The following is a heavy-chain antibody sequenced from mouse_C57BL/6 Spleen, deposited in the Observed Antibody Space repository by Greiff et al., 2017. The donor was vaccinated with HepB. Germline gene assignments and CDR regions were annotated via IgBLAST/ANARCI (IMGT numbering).Heavy chain of an antibody. J-gene: IGHJ2*01. CDR1: GYAFSSSW. CDR3: ARDEGYYKGDY. Sequence: QVQLQQSGPELVKPGASVKISCKASGYAFSSSWMNWVKQRPGKGLEWIGRIYTGDGDTNYNGKFKGKATLTADKSSSTAYMQLSSLTSEDSAVYFCARDEGYYKGDYWGQGTTLTVSS. V-gene: IGHV1-82*01. D-gene: IGHD2-3*01. CDR2: IYTGDGDT.